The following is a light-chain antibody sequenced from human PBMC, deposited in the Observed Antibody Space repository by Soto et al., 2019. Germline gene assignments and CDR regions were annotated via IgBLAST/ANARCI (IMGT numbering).Light chain of an antibody. CDR2: DVS. CDR1: SSDVGGYNY. Sequence: QSALTQPASVSGSPGQSITISCTGTSSDVGGYNYVSWYQHHPGKAPKLIIYDVSNRPSGVSSRFSGSKSGNTASLTISGLQAEDEADYDCTSYTGRNTYVVFGGGTKLTVL. J-gene: IGLJ2*01. V-gene: IGLV2-14*03. CDR3: TSYTGRNTYVV.